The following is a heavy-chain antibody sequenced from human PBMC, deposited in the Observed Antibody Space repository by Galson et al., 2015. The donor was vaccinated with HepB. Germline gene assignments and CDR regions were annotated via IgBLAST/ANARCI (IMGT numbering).Heavy chain of an antibody. V-gene: IGHV4-31*01. Sequence: TLSLTCTVSGGSISTDGTYWSWIRQHPGKGPEWIGYIYNTGSTYYNPSLESQLTISVDTSTNHFSLKLSTVTAADTAVYYCAREVVIEGFVTLESWGQGILVTVSS. CDR3: AREVVIEGFVTLES. CDR2: IYNTGST. CDR1: GGSISTDGTY. D-gene: IGHD2-21*01. J-gene: IGHJ4*02.